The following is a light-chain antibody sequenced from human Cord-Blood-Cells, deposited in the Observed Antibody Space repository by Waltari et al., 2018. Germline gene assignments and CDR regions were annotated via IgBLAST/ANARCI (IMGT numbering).Light chain of an antibody. CDR1: SSDVGSYNL. J-gene: IGLJ1*01. CDR2: EGS. Sequence: QSALTQPASVSGSPGQSITISCTGTSSDVGSYNLASWYQQPPGKAPKLMIYEGSKRPSGVSNRFSGSKSGNTASLTISGLQAEDEADYYCCSYAGSSTYVFGTGTKVTVL. V-gene: IGLV2-23*01. CDR3: CSYAGSSTYV.